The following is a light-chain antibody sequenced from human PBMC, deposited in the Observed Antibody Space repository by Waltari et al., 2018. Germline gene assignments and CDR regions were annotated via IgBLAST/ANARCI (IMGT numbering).Light chain of an antibody. CDR2: TNS. CDR3: TAWDDGLNGWV. Sequence: QSVLTQPPSASGSPGQRVTISCSGSGSTIGSNTVNWYQQIPGMAPKLLIYTNSQRPSGVPDRFSGSKSGTSGFLAISGLQSEDEADYYCTAWDDGLNGWVFGGRTKVTVL. V-gene: IGLV1-44*01. CDR1: GSTIGSNT. J-gene: IGLJ3*02.